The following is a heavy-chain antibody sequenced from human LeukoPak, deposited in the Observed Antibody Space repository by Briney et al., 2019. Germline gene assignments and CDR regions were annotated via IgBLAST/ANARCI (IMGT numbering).Heavy chain of an antibody. J-gene: IGHJ4*02. CDR3: ARDRAVAGTDYFDY. CDR1: GFTFSSYS. CDR2: ISSSSSTI. Sequence: GGSLRLSCAASGFTFSSYSMNWVRQAPGKGLEWVSYISSSSSTIYYADSVKGRFTISRDNAKNSLYLQMNSLRAEDTAVYYCARDRAVAGTDYFDYWGQGSLVTVSS. D-gene: IGHD6-19*01. V-gene: IGHV3-48*01.